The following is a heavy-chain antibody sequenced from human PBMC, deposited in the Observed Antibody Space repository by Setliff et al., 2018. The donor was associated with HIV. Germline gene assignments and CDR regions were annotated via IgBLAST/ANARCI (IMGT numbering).Heavy chain of an antibody. CDR1: GFTFSIYS. Sequence: GGSLRLSCAASGFTFSIYSMNWVRQAPGKGLEWVSYISSSSSYTHYADSVKGRFTISRDNVKNSLYLQMNSLRAEDTAVYYCARDLRGSFDYWGQGILVTV. CDR2: ISSSSSYT. CDR3: ARDLRGSFDY. J-gene: IGHJ4*02. V-gene: IGHV3-21*01. D-gene: IGHD3-16*01.